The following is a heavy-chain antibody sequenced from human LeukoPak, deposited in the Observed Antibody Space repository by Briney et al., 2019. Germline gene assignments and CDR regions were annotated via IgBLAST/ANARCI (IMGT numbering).Heavy chain of an antibody. CDR3: VKALGQWMVYYFDY. CDR2: ISNDGGST. Sequence: GGSLRLSCSASGFTFLPYAMHWVRPAAGKGLEYVSAISNDGGSTYYADSVKGRFTISRDNSKNTLYLQMSSLRTEDTAVYYCVKALGQWMVYYFDYWGQGTLVTVSS. D-gene: IGHD6-19*01. J-gene: IGHJ4*02. V-gene: IGHV3-64D*09. CDR1: GFTFLPYA.